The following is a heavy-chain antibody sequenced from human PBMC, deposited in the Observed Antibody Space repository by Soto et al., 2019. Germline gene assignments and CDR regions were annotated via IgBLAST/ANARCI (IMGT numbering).Heavy chain of an antibody. Sequence: SVKVSCKATGGTFTTYTLNWVRQAPGQGLEWMGAIIPMYGSTNYAQRFQGRVTLTADEGTSTAYMELSSLRSEDTAVYYCARYSSGWLMTYGMDVWGQGTTVTVSS. V-gene: IGHV1-69*13. CDR2: IIPMYGST. CDR3: ARYSSGWLMTYGMDV. D-gene: IGHD6-19*01. CDR1: GGTFTTYT. J-gene: IGHJ6*02.